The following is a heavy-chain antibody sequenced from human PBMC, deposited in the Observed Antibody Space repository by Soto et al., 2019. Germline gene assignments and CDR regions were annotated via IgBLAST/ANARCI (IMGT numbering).Heavy chain of an antibody. CDR2: IIPIFGTA. CDR3: ARDYDILTGYSPNYGMDV. D-gene: IGHD3-9*01. Sequence: QVQLVQSGAEVKKPGSSVKVSCKASGGTFRSYAISWVRQAPGQGLEWMGGIIPIFGTANYAQKFQGRVTITADESTSTAYMELSSLRSEDTAVYYCARDYDILTGYSPNYGMDVWGQGTTVTVSS. J-gene: IGHJ6*02. V-gene: IGHV1-69*01. CDR1: GGTFRSYA.